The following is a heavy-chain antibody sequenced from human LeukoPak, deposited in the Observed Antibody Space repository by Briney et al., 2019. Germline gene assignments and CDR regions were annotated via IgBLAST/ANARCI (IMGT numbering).Heavy chain of an antibody. CDR3: ARVNYYDSSGYYYEDDY. Sequence: GGSLRLSCAASGFTFSSYAMSWVRQAPGKGLEWISYISGSGITIYYADSVKGRFTISGDNAKNSLYLQMNSLRAEDTAVYYCARVNYYDSSGYYYEDDYWGQGTLVTVSS. CDR1: GFTFSSYA. J-gene: IGHJ4*02. D-gene: IGHD3-22*01. V-gene: IGHV3-48*03. CDR2: ISGSGITI.